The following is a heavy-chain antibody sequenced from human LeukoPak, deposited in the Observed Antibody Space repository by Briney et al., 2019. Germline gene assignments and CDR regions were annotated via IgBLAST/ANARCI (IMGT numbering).Heavy chain of an antibody. J-gene: IGHJ4*02. CDR1: GFTFSSYT. D-gene: IGHD5-24*01. CDR2: ISSSSSYI. V-gene: IGHV3-21*01. CDR3: ARDDVEMVDPFDY. Sequence: RGSLRLSCAPSGFTFSSYTMNWVRHAPGKGLEWVSSISSSSSYIYYADSVKGRFTISRDNAKNSLYLQMNSLRAEDTAVYYCARDDVEMVDPFDYWGQGTLVTVSS.